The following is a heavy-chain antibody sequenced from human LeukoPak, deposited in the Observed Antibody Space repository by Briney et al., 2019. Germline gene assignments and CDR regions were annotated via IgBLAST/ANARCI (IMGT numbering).Heavy chain of an antibody. Sequence: GGPLRLSCAASGFTFSHYGMHWVRRAPGKGLEWVAVIWYDGSNKYYADSVKGRFTISRDNSKNTLYLQMNSLRAEDTAVYYCAREWDYWGQGTLVTVSS. J-gene: IGHJ4*02. CDR2: IWYDGSNK. CDR1: GFTFSHYG. CDR3: AREWDY. V-gene: IGHV3-33*01.